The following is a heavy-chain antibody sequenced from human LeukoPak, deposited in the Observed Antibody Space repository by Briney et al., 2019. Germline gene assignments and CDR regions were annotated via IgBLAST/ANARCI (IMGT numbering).Heavy chain of an antibody. CDR2: IYYSGST. Sequence: ASETLSLTCTVSGGSISSYYWSWIRQPPGKGLEWIRYIYYSGSTNYNPSLKSRVTISVDTSKNQFSLKLNSVTAADTAVYYCARGGSSYGYLDYWGQGTLVTVSS. D-gene: IGHD5-18*01. CDR3: ARGGSSYGYLDY. CDR1: GGSISSYY. V-gene: IGHV4-59*01. J-gene: IGHJ4*02.